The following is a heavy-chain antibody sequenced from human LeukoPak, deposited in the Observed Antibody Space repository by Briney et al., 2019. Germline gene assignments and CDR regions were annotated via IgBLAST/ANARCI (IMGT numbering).Heavy chain of an antibody. D-gene: IGHD4-17*01. CDR3: ARLARVFTVTTVGDAFDI. V-gene: IGHV4-59*08. CDR1: GGSISSYY. J-gene: IGHJ3*02. CDR2: IYYSGST. Sequence: SETLSLTCTVSGGSISSYYWSWIRQPPGKGLEWIGYIYYSGSTNYNPSLKSRVTISVDTSKNQFSPKLSSVTAADTAVYYCARLARVFTVTTVGDAFDIWGQGTMVTVSS.